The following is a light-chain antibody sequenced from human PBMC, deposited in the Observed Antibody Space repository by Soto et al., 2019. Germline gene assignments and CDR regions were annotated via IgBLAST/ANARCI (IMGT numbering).Light chain of an antibody. J-gene: IGLJ1*01. V-gene: IGLV2-14*01. Sequence: QSLLTQPASVSGSPGPSITISCPGNSNDVGGYNYVSWYQQHPGKAPKLMIYDVSNRPSGVSNRFSGSKSGNTASLTISGLQAEDEADYYCSSYTSSSTRVFGTGTRSPS. CDR1: SNDVGGYNY. CDR2: DVS. CDR3: SSYTSSSTRV.